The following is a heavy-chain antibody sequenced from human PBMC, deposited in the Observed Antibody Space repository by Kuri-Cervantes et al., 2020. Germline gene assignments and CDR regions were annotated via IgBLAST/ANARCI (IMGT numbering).Heavy chain of an antibody. J-gene: IGHJ4*02. D-gene: IGHD6-19*01. Sequence: GESLKISCAASGFTFSSYGMHWVRQAPGKGLEWVAFILYDGSNKYYADSVKGRFTISRDNANNLLYLQMNSLGAEDTAIYYCATNIAVTGTKNYWGQGTLVTVSS. V-gene: IGHV3-30*02. CDR3: ATNIAVTGTKNY. CDR1: GFTFSSYG. CDR2: ILYDGSNK.